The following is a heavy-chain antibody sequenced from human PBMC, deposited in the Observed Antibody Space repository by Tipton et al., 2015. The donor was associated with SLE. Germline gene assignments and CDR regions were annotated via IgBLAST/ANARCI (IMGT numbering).Heavy chain of an antibody. V-gene: IGHV4-59*12. J-gene: IGHJ4*02. CDR1: GGSIRNDF. D-gene: IGHD4-17*01. CDR2: VFYRGVT. Sequence: TLSLTCTVSGGSIRNDFWTWIRQPPGKGLEWIGSVFYRGVTYYNPSLESRVTVSVDTSKNQFSLRLTSVTAADTAVYYCARRVWDYGDSYYFDVWGPGTLVTVSS. CDR3: ARRVWDYGDSYYFDV.